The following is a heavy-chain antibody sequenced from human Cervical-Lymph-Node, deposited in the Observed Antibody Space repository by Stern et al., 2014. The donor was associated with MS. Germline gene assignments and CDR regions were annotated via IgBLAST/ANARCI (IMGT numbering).Heavy chain of an antibody. CDR3: ARDRANYGVFDY. CDR1: GYTFTGYG. CDR2: ISGHNGVT. J-gene: IGHJ4*02. D-gene: IGHD4-17*01. V-gene: IGHV1-18*01. Sequence: MQLGESGGGVKKPGASVKVSCKTSGYTFTGYGVTWVRLAPGQGLGWMGWISGHNGVTNDARKFQDRVTITTDTSTNTAYLELRSLRADDTAIYYCARDRANYGVFDYWGQGSRVTVSA.